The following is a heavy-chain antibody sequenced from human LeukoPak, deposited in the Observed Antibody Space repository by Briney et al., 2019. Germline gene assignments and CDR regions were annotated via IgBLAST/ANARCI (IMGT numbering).Heavy chain of an antibody. CDR2: ISAYNGNT. J-gene: IGHJ4*02. CDR3: ARDRDASIAAAGTFDY. Sequence: ASVKVSCKASGYTFTSYGISWVRQAPGQGLEWMGWISAYNGNTNYAQKLQGRVTMTTDTSTSKAYMELRSLRSDDTAVYYCARDRDASIAAAGTFDYWGQGTLVTVSS. V-gene: IGHV1-18*01. CDR1: GYTFTSYG. D-gene: IGHD6-13*01.